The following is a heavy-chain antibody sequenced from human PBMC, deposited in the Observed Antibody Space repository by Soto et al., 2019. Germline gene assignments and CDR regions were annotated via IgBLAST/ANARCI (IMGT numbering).Heavy chain of an antibody. J-gene: IGHJ5*02. CDR1: GYTFTSYD. V-gene: IGHV1-8*01. D-gene: IGHD2-2*01. CDR3: ATRRLGYCSSTSCYYWFDP. CDR2: MNPNSGNT. Sequence: ASVKVSCKASGYTFTSYDINWVRQATGQGLEWMGWMNPNSGNTGYAQKFQGRVTMTRNTSISTAYMELSSLRSEDTAVYYCATRRLGYCSSTSCYYWFDPWGQGTLVTVSS.